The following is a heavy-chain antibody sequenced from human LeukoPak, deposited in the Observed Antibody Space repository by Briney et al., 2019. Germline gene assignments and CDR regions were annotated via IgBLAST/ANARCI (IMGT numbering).Heavy chain of an antibody. J-gene: IGHJ4*02. V-gene: IGHV3-33*01. CDR3: ARDLGYGVRFDY. CDR1: GFTFSSYG. CDR2: IWYDGSNK. Sequence: GRSLRLSCAASGFTFSSYGMHWVRQAPGKGLEWVAVIWYDGSNKYYADSVKGRFTISRDNSKNTLYLQMNSLRAEDTAVYYCARDLGYGVRFDYWGQGTLVTVSS. D-gene: IGHD5-12*01.